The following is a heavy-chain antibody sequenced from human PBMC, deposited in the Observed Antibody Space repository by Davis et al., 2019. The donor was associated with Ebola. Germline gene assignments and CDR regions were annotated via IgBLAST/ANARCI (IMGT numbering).Heavy chain of an antibody. CDR2: IYYSGST. CDR3: SRGNYGMLDS. V-gene: IGHV4-61*01. Sequence: SETLSLTCTVSGGSVSSGSYYWSWIRQPPGKGLEWIGYIYYSGSTNYNPSLKSRVTISVDTSKNQFSLKLTSMTAADTAVYYCSRGNYGMLDSWGQGTLVTVSS. J-gene: IGHJ5*01. D-gene: IGHD4-17*01. CDR1: GGSVSSGSYY.